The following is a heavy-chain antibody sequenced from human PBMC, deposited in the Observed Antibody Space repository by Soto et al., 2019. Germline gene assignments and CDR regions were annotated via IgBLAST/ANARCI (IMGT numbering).Heavy chain of an antibody. CDR1: GGAISSYY. J-gene: IGHJ5*02. CDR2: IYYSGST. D-gene: IGHD4-4*01. Sequence: SETLSLTCTVSGGAISSYYWSWIRQPPGKGLEWIGYIYYSGSTNYNPSLKSRVTISVYTSKNQFSLKLGSVTAADTAVYYCAREGNDYMVWFDACGQGTLVTVSS. V-gene: IGHV4-59*01. CDR3: AREGNDYMVWFDA.